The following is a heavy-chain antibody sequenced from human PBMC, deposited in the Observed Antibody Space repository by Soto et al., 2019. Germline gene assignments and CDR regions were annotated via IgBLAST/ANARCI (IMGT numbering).Heavy chain of an antibody. D-gene: IGHD6-13*01. CDR2: ISSSSSTI. CDR1: GFTFSSYS. J-gene: IGHJ6*03. CDR3: ARDLPIAAAGEGLYYYMDV. Sequence: GGSLRLSCAASGFTFSSYSMNWVRQAPGKGLEWVSYISSSSSTIYYADSVKGRFTISRDNAKNSLYLQMNSLRAEDTAVYYCARDLPIAAAGEGLYYYMDVWGKGTTVTVSS. V-gene: IGHV3-48*01.